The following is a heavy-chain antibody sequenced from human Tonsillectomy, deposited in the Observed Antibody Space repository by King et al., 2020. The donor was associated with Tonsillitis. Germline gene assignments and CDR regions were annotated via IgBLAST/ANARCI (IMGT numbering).Heavy chain of an antibody. J-gene: IGHJ2*01. CDR3: ARDGGGSLVLYFDL. D-gene: IGHD2-21*01. V-gene: IGHV3-30-3*01. CDR2: ISYDGSNK. Sequence: VQLVESGGGVVQPGRSLRLSCAASGFTFSSYAMHWVRQAPGKGLEWVAVISYDGSNKYYADSVKGRFTISRDNSKNTLYLQMNSLRAEDTAVYCCARDGGGSLVLYFDLWGRGTLVTVSS. CDR1: GFTFSSYA.